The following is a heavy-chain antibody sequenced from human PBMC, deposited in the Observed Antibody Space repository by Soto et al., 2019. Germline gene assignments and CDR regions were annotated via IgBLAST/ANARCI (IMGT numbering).Heavy chain of an antibody. CDR3: AKTAAWSITSFGTNRDYSYSGLAF. Sequence: GGSLRLSCAASGFTFSSYGMHWVRQAPGKGLEWVAVISYDGSNKYYADSVKGRFTISRDNSKNTLYLQMNSLRAEDTAVYYCAKTAAWSITSFGTNRDYSYSGLAFWGQGTTVPVS. V-gene: IGHV3-30*18. J-gene: IGHJ6*02. CDR2: ISYDGSNK. CDR1: GFTFSSYG. D-gene: IGHD2-2*01.